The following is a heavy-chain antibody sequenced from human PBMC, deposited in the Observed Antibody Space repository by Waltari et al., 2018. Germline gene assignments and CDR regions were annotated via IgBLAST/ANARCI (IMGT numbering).Heavy chain of an antibody. CDR3: ARDPGPIVGAPDY. D-gene: IGHD1-26*01. CDR2: INHKNGDT. J-gene: IGHJ4*02. Sequence: QVQLVQSGTEVKKPGASVKVSCQASGYRFTDYPLHWFRQTPGQGLGCLGWINHKNGDTGYAQNFLGRVTMTRDTSINTVYMDLSGLRSDDTAVFYCARDPGPIVGAPDYWGQGTLVTVSS. V-gene: IGHV1-2*02. CDR1: GYRFTDYP.